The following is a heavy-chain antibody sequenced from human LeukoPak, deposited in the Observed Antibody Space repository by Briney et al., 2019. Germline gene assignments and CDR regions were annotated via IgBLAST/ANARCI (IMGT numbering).Heavy chain of an antibody. CDR1: GGSFSGYY. CDR2: INYSGST. Sequence: SETLSLTCAVYGGSFSGYYWSWIRQPPGKGLEGIGEINYSGSTNYNPSLKSRVTISVDTSKNQFSLKLSSVTAADTAVYYCARGADELYCSSTSCRNWFDPWGQGTLVTVSS. V-gene: IGHV4-34*01. D-gene: IGHD2-2*01. CDR3: ARGADELYCSSTSCRNWFDP. J-gene: IGHJ5*02.